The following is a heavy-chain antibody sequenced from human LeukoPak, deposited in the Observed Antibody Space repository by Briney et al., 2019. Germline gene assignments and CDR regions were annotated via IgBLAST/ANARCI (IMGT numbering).Heavy chain of an antibody. D-gene: IGHD3-22*01. V-gene: IGHV1-69*01. CDR1: GGTFNTYA. CDR3: ARDFAARIGYYDSSGYLGGLDP. Sequence: ASVKVSXRTSGGTFNTYAISWVRQAPGQGLEWMGGIIPMLGTPNYAQKFQGRVRITADESTSTVYMELSSLRSADTAVYYCARDFAARIGYYDSSGYLGGLDPWGQGTLVTVSS. J-gene: IGHJ5*02. CDR2: IIPMLGTP.